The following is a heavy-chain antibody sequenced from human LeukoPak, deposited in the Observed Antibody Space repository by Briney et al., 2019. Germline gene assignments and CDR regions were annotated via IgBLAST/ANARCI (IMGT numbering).Heavy chain of an antibody. V-gene: IGHV3-23*01. CDR2: ISGSGGST. CDR1: GFTFSSYA. J-gene: IGHJ3*02. Sequence: PGGSLRLSCAASGFTFSSYAMSWVRQAPGKGLEWVSAISGSGGSTSYADSVKGRFTISGDNAKSTLYLQMNSLGAEDTAVYYCARDGLVDTAPADAFYIWGQGTMVTVSS. CDR3: ARDGLVDTAPADAFYI. D-gene: IGHD5-18*01.